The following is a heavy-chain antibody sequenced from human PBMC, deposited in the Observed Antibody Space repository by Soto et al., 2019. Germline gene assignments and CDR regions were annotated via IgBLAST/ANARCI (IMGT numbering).Heavy chain of an antibody. CDR1: GGPISSGDHF. CDR3: ARGRGYGYGIDY. Sequence: QVQLQESGPGLVKPSQTLSLTCTVSGGPISSGDHFWSWIRQPPGKGLESIVYISYGGTTYYNPSRQRRITISVDTSKNQFSLKLSSVTAADTAIYYCARGRGYGYGIDYWGQGTLVTVSS. D-gene: IGHD5-18*01. J-gene: IGHJ4*02. CDR2: ISYGGTT. V-gene: IGHV4-30-4*01.